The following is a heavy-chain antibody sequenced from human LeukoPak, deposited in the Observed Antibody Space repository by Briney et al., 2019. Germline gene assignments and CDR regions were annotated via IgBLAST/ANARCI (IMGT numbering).Heavy chain of an antibody. CDR3: ARAQEGCSRASCYLEP. D-gene: IGHD2-2*01. J-gene: IGHJ5*02. CDR1: GASISSTNW. Sequence: SGTLPLTCAISGASISSTNWWIWVRQPPGKGLEWIGEMHHSGRTNYNPSLKSRITISVDKSKNQVFLRLNSVAAADTALYYCARAQEGCSRASCYLEPWGQGTLVTVSS. V-gene: IGHV4-4*02. CDR2: MHHSGRT.